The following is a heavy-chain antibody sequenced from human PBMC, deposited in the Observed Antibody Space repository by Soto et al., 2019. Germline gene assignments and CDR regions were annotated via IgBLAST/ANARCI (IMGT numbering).Heavy chain of an antibody. V-gene: IGHV3-9*01. CDR2: FKWNSGDV. CDR3: AKDRSSGSPYYGMDF. CDR1: GFTFGDYA. J-gene: IGHJ6*02. D-gene: IGHD3-10*01. Sequence: PGGSLRLSCAASGFTFGDYAMHWVRQVPGKGLEWVSGFKWNSGDVGYAGSVKGRFTISRDNAKNSLYLQMNSLRPEDTAVYYCAKDRSSGSPYYGMDFWGQGTMVTAP.